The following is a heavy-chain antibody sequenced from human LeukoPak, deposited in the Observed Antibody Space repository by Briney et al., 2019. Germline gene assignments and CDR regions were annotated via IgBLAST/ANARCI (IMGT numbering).Heavy chain of an antibody. Sequence: SQTLSLTCAISGDSVSSNSAAWNWLRQSPSRGLEWLGRTYYRSKWYNDYAVSVKSRITINPDTSKNQFSLQLNSVTPEDTAVYYCAREAYYYDSSGYYPHFDYWGQGTLVTVSS. CDR2: TYYRSKWYN. V-gene: IGHV6-1*01. J-gene: IGHJ4*02. CDR3: AREAYYYDSSGYYPHFDY. D-gene: IGHD3-22*01. CDR1: GDSVSSNSAA.